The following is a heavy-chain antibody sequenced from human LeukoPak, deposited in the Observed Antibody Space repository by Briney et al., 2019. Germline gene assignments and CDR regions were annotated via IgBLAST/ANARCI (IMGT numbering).Heavy chain of an antibody. CDR2: ISGSGGST. CDR1: GFTFSSYA. D-gene: IGHD6-13*01. Sequence: PGGSLRLSCAASGFTFSSYAMSWVRQAPGKGLEWVSAISGSGGSTYYADSVKGRFTISRDNSKNTLYLQMNSLRAEGTAVYYCAKPSDSSSLGYFDYWGQGTLVTVSS. CDR3: AKPSDSSSLGYFDY. V-gene: IGHV3-23*01. J-gene: IGHJ4*02.